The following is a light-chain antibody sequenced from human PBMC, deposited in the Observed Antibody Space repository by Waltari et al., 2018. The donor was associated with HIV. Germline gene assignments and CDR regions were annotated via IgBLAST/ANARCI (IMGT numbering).Light chain of an antibody. J-gene: IGLJ2*01. V-gene: IGLV2-14*03. CDR3: SSYTANSRI. Sequence: QSALTQPASVSGSLGQSITISCPGTSRDVGGPNSVSWYQQHPGKAPKLLISDVSNRPSGVSNRFSGSKSGNTASLTISGLQAEDEADYYCSSYTANSRIFGGGTRLTVL. CDR2: DVS. CDR1: SRDVGGPNS.